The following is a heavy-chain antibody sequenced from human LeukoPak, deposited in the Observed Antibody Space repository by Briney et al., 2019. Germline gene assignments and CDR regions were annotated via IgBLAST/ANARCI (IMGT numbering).Heavy chain of an antibody. Sequence: GGSLRLSCAASRFTFSDYYMTWVRQAPGRGLEWVANIKEDGSEKNYVDSVKGRFTISRDNAKNSVYLLLNSLTPEDTAVYYCARDIHSVAFDIWGQGTMVTVSS. CDR1: RFTFSDYY. CDR3: ARDIHSVAFDI. V-gene: IGHV3-7*01. CDR2: IKEDGSEK. J-gene: IGHJ3*02.